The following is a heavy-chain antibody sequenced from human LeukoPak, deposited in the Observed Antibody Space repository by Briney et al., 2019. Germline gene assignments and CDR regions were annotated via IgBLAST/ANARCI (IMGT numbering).Heavy chain of an antibody. D-gene: IGHD3-10*01. J-gene: IGHJ4*02. Sequence: GGSLRLSCAASGFTFSSYWMSWVRQAPGKGLEWVANIKQDGSEKYYVDSVKGRFTLSRDNAKNSLYLQMNSLRAEDTAVYYCARENGVRPFDYWGQGTLVTVSS. CDR3: ARENGVRPFDY. CDR1: GFTFSSYW. CDR2: IKQDGSEK. V-gene: IGHV3-7*01.